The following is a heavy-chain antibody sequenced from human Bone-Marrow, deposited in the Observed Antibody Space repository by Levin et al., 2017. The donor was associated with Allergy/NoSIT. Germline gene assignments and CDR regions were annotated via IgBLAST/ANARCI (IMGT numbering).Heavy chain of an antibody. CDR3: ARGYKSGLSFG. J-gene: IGHJ4*02. CDR2: IYSGGDT. D-gene: IGHD5-12*01. Sequence: GGSLRLSCAASGISVSNNHMSWVRQAPGKGLECVAGIYSGGDTYQSDSVKRRFTVSRDNSKNTVYLHMSNLRGDDTAVYYCARGYKSGLSFGWGQGTLVTVSS. CDR1: GISVSNNH. V-gene: IGHV3-66*01.